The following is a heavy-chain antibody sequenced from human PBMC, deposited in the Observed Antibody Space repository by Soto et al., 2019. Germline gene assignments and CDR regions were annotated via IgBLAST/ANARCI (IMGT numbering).Heavy chain of an antibody. J-gene: IGHJ4*02. CDR3: ARDGVGPFDY. CDR1: GGSVSSYQ. V-gene: IGHV4-59*02. CDR2: TSYSGNT. Sequence: SETLSLTCTISGGSVSSYQWSWIRQPPGKGLEWIGLTSYSGNTVYNPSLKSRVAFSVDTSKNHFSQTLTSVTAADTAVYYCARDGVGPFDYWGQGTLVTVSS. D-gene: IGHD1-26*01.